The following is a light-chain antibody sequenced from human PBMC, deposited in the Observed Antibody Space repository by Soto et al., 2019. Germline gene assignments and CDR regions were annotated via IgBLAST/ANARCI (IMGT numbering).Light chain of an antibody. CDR2: AAS. J-gene: IGKJ1*01. Sequence: AIQMTQSPASLSASVGDRATITCRASRDIGTDLGWYQQKPGKAPKHLIFAASNLQSGVPSRFSGGGSGTDFTLTISSLQADDFATYYCLQHFNFSWTFGQGTKVE. V-gene: IGKV1-6*01. CDR1: RDIGTD. CDR3: LQHFNFSWT.